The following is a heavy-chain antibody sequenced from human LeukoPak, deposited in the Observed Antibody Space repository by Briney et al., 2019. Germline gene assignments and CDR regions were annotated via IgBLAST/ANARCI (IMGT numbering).Heavy chain of an antibody. Sequence: SETLSLTCTVSGDSISSSYWSWIRQPPGKGLEWIGFIYYTGSTNYNPSLKSRVTISVDTSKSQFSLKLSSVTAADTAVYYCAQGSSSWANFDYWGQGTLVTVSS. V-gene: IGHV4-59*01. J-gene: IGHJ4*02. CDR1: GDSISSSY. CDR2: IYYTGST. CDR3: AQGSSSWANFDY. D-gene: IGHD6-13*01.